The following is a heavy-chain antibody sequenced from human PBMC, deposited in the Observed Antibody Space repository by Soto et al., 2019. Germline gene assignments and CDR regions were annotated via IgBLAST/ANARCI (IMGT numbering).Heavy chain of an antibody. V-gene: IGHV3-23*01. Sequence: GGSLRLSCAASGFTFSSYAMSWVRQAPGKRLEWVSAISGSGGSTYYADSVKGRFTISRDNSKNTLYLQMNSLRAEDTAVYYCAKDFLNSYYYDSSGYYNDYWGQGTLVTVSS. D-gene: IGHD3-22*01. J-gene: IGHJ4*02. CDR1: GFTFSSYA. CDR3: AKDFLNSYYYDSSGYYNDY. CDR2: ISGSGGST.